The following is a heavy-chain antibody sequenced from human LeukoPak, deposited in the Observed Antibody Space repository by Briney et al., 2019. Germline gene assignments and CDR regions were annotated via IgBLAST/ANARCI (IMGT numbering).Heavy chain of an antibody. J-gene: IGHJ6*03. CDR1: GFTFSTYG. D-gene: IGHD4-17*01. CDR2: IRYDGTNK. V-gene: IGHV3-30*02. Sequence: GGSLRLSCAASGFTFSTYGIHWVRQASGKGLEWVAFIRYDGTNKWYADSVKGRFTISRDNSKNMLYLQMNSLGAEDTAVYHCAKDRDYGDYPSAYYYYMDVWGKGTTVTVSS. CDR3: AKDRDYGDYPSAYYYYMDV.